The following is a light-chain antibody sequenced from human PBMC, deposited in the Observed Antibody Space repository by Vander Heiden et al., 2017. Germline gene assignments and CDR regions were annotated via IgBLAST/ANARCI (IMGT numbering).Light chain of an antibody. Sequence: DVQMTQSPSSLSASVGDRVTITCRASQSISSYLNWYQQKPGKAPKLLIYAASSLQSGVPSRFSGSGSGTDFTLTISRLQPEDFATYYCQQSDSTLITFGQGTQVXIK. V-gene: IGKV1-39*01. CDR3: QQSDSTLIT. J-gene: IGKJ5*01. CDR1: QSISSY. CDR2: AAS.